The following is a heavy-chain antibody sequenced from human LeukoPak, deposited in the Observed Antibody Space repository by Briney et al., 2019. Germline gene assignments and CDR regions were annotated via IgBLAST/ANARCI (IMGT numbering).Heavy chain of an antibody. CDR1: GYTFTGYY. V-gene: IGHV1-2*02. D-gene: IGHD6-6*01. Sequence: GASVKVSCKASGYTFTGYYMHWVRQASGQGLEWMGWINPNSGGTNYAQKFQGRVTMTRDTSISTAYMELSRLRSVDTAVYYCAREYSSSSFDYWGQGTLVTVSS. CDR2: INPNSGGT. J-gene: IGHJ4*02. CDR3: AREYSSSSFDY.